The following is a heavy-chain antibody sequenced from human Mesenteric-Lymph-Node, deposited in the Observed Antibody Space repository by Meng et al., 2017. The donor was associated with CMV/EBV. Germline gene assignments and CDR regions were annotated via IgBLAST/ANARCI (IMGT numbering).Heavy chain of an antibody. CDR3: ARGDYTNSRFDP. V-gene: IGHV4-39*01. CDR1: GGSISSSTYD. Sequence: SVSGGSISSSTYDWGWIRQPPGKGLEWIGSMNYGGNTHYNPSLKSRVTTSVDTSKNQFSLNLSSVTAADTAIYYCARGDYTNSRFDPWGQGTLVTVSS. D-gene: IGHD3-3*01. CDR2: MNYGGNT. J-gene: IGHJ5*02.